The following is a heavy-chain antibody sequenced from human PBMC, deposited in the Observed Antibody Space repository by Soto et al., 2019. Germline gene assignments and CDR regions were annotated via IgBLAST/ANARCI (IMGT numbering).Heavy chain of an antibody. CDR1: GFTFTSYW. Sequence: GESLKISCKGSGFTFTSYWIAWVRQMPGKGPEWMGVVFPGDSDTRYSPSFQGQVIISADKSTSTAYLQWSSLKASDSAIYYCARQGEGFYQRQIDFWGQRTLVKVCS. J-gene: IGHJ4*02. D-gene: IGHD3-10*01. CDR2: VFPGDSDT. CDR3: ARQGEGFYQRQIDF. V-gene: IGHV5-51*01.